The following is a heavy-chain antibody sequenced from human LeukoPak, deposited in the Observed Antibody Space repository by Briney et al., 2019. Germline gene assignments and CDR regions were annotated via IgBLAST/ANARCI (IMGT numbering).Heavy chain of an antibody. CDR2: ISGSGGRT. CDR3: ARDMMGATLYFDS. CDR1: GFTFSNYG. D-gene: IGHD1-26*01. Sequence: PGGTLRLSCAVSGFTFSNYGMSWVRQAPGKGLEWVSAISGSGGRTYNADSMKGRFTISRDNSKNTLYLQMNSLRVEDTAVYYCARDMMGATLYFDSWGQGTLVTVSS. V-gene: IGHV3-23*01. J-gene: IGHJ4*02.